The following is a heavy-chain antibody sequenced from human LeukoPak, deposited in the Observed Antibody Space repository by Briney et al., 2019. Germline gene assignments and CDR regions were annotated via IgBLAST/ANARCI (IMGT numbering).Heavy chain of an antibody. Sequence: PSETLPLTCTVSGGSISSYYWSWIRQPPGKGLEWIGYIYYSGSTNYNPSLRSRVTISVDTSKNQFSLKLSSVTAADTAVYYCARGMGGYGYVWAFDYWGQGTLVTVSS. V-gene: IGHV4-59*01. CDR2: IYYSGST. D-gene: IGHD5-18*01. J-gene: IGHJ4*02. CDR3: ARGMGGYGYVWAFDY. CDR1: GGSISSYY.